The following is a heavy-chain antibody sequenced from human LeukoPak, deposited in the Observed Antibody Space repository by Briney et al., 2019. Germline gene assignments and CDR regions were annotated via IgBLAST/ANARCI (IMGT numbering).Heavy chain of an antibody. Sequence: ASVKVSCKASGGTFSSYAISWVRQAPGQGLEWMGGIIPIFGTANFAQKFQGRVTITTDESTSTAYMELSSLRSEDTAVYYCARSLGYPEGYYYYYMDVWGKGTTVTVSS. D-gene: IGHD5-18*01. CDR1: GGTFSSYA. CDR3: ARSLGYPEGYYYYYMDV. CDR2: IIPIFGTA. J-gene: IGHJ6*03. V-gene: IGHV1-69*05.